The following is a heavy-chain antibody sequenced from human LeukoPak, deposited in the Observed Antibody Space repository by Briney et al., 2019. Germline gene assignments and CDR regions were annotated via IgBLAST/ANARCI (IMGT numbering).Heavy chain of an antibody. CDR2: VQYDGSET. CDR1: DFIFRRYG. CDR3: ASDQTPMDV. V-gene: IGHV3-30*02. J-gene: IGHJ6*04. Sequence: GGSLRLSCAVPDFIFRRYGMHWVRQAPGKGLQWVSFVQYDGSETQYADFVQGRFTIYRDNSESTLYLQMNSLRVEDSARYYCASDQTPMDVWGRGTTVTVSS.